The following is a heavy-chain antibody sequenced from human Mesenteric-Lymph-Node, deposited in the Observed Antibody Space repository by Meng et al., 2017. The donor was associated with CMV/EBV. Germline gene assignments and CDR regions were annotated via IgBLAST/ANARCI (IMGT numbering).Heavy chain of an antibody. CDR2: IIPIFGTA. J-gene: IGHJ5*02. V-gene: IGHV1-69*05. CDR3: AAAPLKTSSSSPDNWFDP. Sequence: SVKVSCKASGGTFSSYAISWVRQAPGQGLEWMGGIIPIFGTANYAQKFQGRVTITTDESTSTAYMELSSLRSEDTAVYYCAAAPLKTSSSSPDNWFDPWGQGTLVTVSS. CDR1: GGTFSSYA. D-gene: IGHD6-6*01.